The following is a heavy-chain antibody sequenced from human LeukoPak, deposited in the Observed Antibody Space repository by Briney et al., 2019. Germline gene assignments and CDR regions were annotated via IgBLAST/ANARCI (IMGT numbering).Heavy chain of an antibody. CDR2: IYTSGST. V-gene: IGHV4-4*07. J-gene: IGHJ5*02. CDR3: ARGAIAAAYTPGDWFDP. Sequence: SETLSLTCTVSGGSISSYYWSWIRQPAGKGLEWIGRIYTSGSTNYNPSLKSRVTISVDTSKNQFSLKLSSVTAADTAVYYCARGAIAAAYTPGDWFDPWGQGTLVTVSS. D-gene: IGHD6-13*01. CDR1: GGSISSYY.